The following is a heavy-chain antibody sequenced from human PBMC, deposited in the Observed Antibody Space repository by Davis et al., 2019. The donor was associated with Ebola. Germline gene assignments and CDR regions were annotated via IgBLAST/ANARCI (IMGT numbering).Heavy chain of an antibody. CDR1: GYTFTGYY. CDR2: INPNSGGT. Sequence: AASVKVSCKASGYTFTGYYMHWVRQAPGQGLEWMGWINPNSGGTNYAQKFQGWVTMTRDMSISTAYMELSRLRSDDTAVYYCARDRGITIFGVPSATLCMDVWGQGTTVTVSS. V-gene: IGHV1-2*04. CDR3: ARDRGITIFGVPSATLCMDV. D-gene: IGHD3-3*01. J-gene: IGHJ6*02.